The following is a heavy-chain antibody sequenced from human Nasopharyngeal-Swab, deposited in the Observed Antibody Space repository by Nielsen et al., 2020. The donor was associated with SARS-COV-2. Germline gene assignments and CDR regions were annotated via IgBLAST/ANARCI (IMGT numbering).Heavy chain of an antibody. Sequence: TLSLTCAVYGGSFSGYYWSWIRQPPGKGLEWIGEINHSGSTNYNPSLKSRVTISVDTSKNQFSLKLSSVTAADTAVYYCARYGAGGSRITMVRGYMDVWGKGTTVTVSS. CDR2: INHSGST. V-gene: IGHV4-34*01. D-gene: IGHD3-10*01. CDR3: ARYGAGGSRITMVRGYMDV. J-gene: IGHJ6*03. CDR1: GGSFSGYY.